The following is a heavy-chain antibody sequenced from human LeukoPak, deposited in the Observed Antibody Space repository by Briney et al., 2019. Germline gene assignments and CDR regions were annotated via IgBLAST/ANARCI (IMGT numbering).Heavy chain of an antibody. Sequence: GGSLRLSCAAPGFTFSSYAMSWVRQAPGKGLEWVSAISGSGGSTYYADSVKGRFTISRDNSKNTLYLQMNSLRAEDTAVYYCARVGTVTTTFDYWGQGTLVTVSS. CDR2: ISGSGGST. J-gene: IGHJ4*02. V-gene: IGHV3-23*01. CDR3: ARVGTVTTTFDY. D-gene: IGHD4-11*01. CDR1: GFTFSSYA.